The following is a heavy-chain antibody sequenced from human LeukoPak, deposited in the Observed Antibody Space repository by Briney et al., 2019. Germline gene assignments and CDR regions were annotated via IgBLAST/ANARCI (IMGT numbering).Heavy chain of an antibody. J-gene: IGHJ6*03. CDR3: ATLCCGSYYMDV. CDR2: IIPISGTT. Sequence: GASVKVSCKASGGTLNSYVISWVRQAPGQGLEWMGGIIPISGTTNYAQKFQGRVTITADKSTSTAYMELSSLRSGDTAVYYCATLCCGSYYMDVWGKGTTVTVSS. D-gene: IGHD2-15*01. V-gene: IGHV1-69*06. CDR1: GGTLNSYV.